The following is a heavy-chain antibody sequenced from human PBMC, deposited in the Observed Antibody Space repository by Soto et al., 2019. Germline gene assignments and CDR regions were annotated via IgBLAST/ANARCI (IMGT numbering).Heavy chain of an antibody. D-gene: IGHD2-21*02. CDR2: IYYSGST. Sequence: SETLSLTCTVSGGSISSYDWSWIRQPPGKGLEWIGYIYYSGSTNYNPSLKSRVTISVDTSKNQFSLKLSSVTAADTAVYYCARSGDALVYYYYGMYVWGQGTTVTVSS. J-gene: IGHJ6*02. CDR3: ARSGDALVYYYYGMYV. CDR1: GGSISSYD. V-gene: IGHV4-59*01.